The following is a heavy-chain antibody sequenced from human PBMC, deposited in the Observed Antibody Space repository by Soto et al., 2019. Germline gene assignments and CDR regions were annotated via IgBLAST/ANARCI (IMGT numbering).Heavy chain of an antibody. CDR2: IYYSGST. J-gene: IGHJ6*02. V-gene: IGHV4-39*01. Sequence: QLQLQESGPGLVKPSETLSLTCTVSGGSISSSSYYWGWIRQPPGKGLEWIGSIYYSGSTYYNPSPKSRVTISVDTSKNQFSLKLSSVTAADTAVYYCASTGFGGYYYGMDVWGQGTTVTVSS. CDR1: GGSISSSSYY. CDR3: ASTGFGGYYYGMDV. D-gene: IGHD3-10*01.